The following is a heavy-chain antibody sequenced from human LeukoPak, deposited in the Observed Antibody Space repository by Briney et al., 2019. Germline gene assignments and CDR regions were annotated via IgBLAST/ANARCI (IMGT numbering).Heavy chain of an antibody. Sequence: GTSLGLSCAASGFTFSNYAMNRVRQAPGKGLEWVAIISYHGRSVDYADSVKGRFTMSRDNSKNTLSLQMNSLRAEDTAVYYCAKDRGYCSGGNCYNQYGMDVWGQGTTVTVSS. D-gene: IGHD2-15*01. CDR1: GFTFSNYA. J-gene: IGHJ6*02. V-gene: IGHV3-30-3*02. CDR2: ISYHGRSV. CDR3: AKDRGYCSGGNCYNQYGMDV.